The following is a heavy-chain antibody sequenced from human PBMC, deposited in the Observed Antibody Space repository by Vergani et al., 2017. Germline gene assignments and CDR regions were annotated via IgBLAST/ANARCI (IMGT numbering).Heavy chain of an antibody. Sequence: EVQLVESGGDLVQPGRSLRLSCTASGFTFGYHAMDWFRQAPGQGLEWVGGIRSKAYGQATIYAASVKGRFTISRDDSKSIAYLQMNNLQTEDTAMYYCVRDQVTMLRGSDALDIWGQGTMVTVSS. CDR3: VRDQVTMLRGSDALDI. CDR1: GFTFGYHA. CDR2: IRSKAYGQAT. V-gene: IGHV3-49*03. J-gene: IGHJ3*02. D-gene: IGHD3-10*01.